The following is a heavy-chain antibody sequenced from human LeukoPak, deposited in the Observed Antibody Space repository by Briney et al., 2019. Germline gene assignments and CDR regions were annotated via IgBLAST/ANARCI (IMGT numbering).Heavy chain of an antibody. J-gene: IGHJ4*02. D-gene: IGHD3-3*01. CDR2: ISAYNGNT. Sequence: EASVKVSCKASGYTFTSYGISWVRQAPGQGLEWMGWISAYNGNTNYAQKLQGRVTMTTDTSTSTAYVELRSLRSDDTAVYYCARSFWSGSLIFDYWGQGTLVTGSS. V-gene: IGHV1-18*01. CDR3: ARSFWSGSLIFDY. CDR1: GYTFTSYG.